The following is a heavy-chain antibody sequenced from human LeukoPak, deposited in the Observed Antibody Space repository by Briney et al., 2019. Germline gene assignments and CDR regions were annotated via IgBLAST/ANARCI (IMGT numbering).Heavy chain of an antibody. V-gene: IGHV4-39*01. CDR2: ISYSGST. CDR3: ARGTTIAATAE. J-gene: IGHJ4*02. CDR1: GGSISSSSYY. Sequence: PSETLSLTCTVSGGSISSSSYYWGWIRQPPGKGLEWIGSISYSGSTYYNPSLKSRVTISVDTSKNQFSLMLSSVTAADTAVYYCARGTTIAATAEWGQGTLVTVSS. D-gene: IGHD6-13*01.